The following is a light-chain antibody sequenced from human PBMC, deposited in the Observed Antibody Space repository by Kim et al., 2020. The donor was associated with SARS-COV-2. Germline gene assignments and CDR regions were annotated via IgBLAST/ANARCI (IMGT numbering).Light chain of an antibody. J-gene: IGLJ2*01. CDR2: GKN. V-gene: IGLV3-19*01. Sequence: SSELTQDPAVSVALGQTVRITCQGDSLRSYYASWYQQKPGQAPVLVIYGKNNRPSGIPDRFSGSSSGNTASLTITGAQAEDEADYYCNSRDSSGNQLDVVFGGGTKLTVL. CDR1: SLRSYY. CDR3: NSRDSSGNQLDVV.